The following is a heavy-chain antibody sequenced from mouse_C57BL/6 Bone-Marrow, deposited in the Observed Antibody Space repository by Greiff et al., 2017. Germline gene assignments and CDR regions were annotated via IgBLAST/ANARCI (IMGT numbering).Heavy chain of an antibody. J-gene: IGHJ2*01. CDR2: IYPGSGNT. V-gene: IGHV1-76*01. Sequence: VQLQQSGAELVRPGASVKLSCKASGYTFTDYYINWVKQRPGQGLEWIARIYPGSGNTYYNEKFKGKATLTAEKSSSTAYMQLSSLTSEDSAVYFCASRTTAYYFDYWGQGTTLTVSS. CDR1: GYTFTDYY. CDR3: ASRTTAYYFDY. D-gene: IGHD1-2*01.